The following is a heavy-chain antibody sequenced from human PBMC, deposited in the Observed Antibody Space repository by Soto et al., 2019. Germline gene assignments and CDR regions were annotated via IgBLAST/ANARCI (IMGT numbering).Heavy chain of an antibody. D-gene: IGHD3-22*01. V-gene: IGHV4-59*01. Sequence: SETLSLTCTVSGGSISSYYWSWIRQPPGKGLEWIGYISYSGSTNYNPSLKSRVTISVDTSKNQFSLKLSSVTAADTAVYYCASVGYSSGDYYRYAMYVWGQRTTDTVSS. CDR1: GGSISSYY. CDR2: ISYSGST. CDR3: ASVGYSSGDYYRYAMYV. J-gene: IGHJ6*02.